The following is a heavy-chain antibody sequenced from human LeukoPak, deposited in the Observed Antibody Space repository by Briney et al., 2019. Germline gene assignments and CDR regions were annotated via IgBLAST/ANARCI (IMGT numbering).Heavy chain of an antibody. V-gene: IGHV1-2*06. CDR1: GYTFTGYY. CDR2: INPNSGGT. J-gene: IGHJ6*02. D-gene: IGHD6-13*01. Sequence: SVKVSCKASGYTFTGYYMHWVRQAPGQGHEWMGRINPNSGGTNYAQKFQGRVTMTRDTSISTAYMELSRLRSDDTAVYYCARYPTPQPDYYYYGMDVWGQGTTVTVSS. CDR3: ARYPTPQPDYYYYGMDV.